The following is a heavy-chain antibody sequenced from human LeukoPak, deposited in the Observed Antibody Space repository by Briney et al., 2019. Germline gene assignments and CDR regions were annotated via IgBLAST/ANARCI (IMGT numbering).Heavy chain of an antibody. CDR2: IRSKTDGGTT. Sequence: GGSLRLSCTASGFTFRNASMSWVRQAPGKGLEWVGRIRSKTDGGTTDYAAPVKGRFTISRDDSKNTLFLQMNSLTTEDTAVYFCAHRDTTMVRVDYWGQGTLVTVSS. CDR1: GFTFRNAS. J-gene: IGHJ4*02. D-gene: IGHD5-18*01. V-gene: IGHV3-15*01. CDR3: AHRDTTMVRVDY.